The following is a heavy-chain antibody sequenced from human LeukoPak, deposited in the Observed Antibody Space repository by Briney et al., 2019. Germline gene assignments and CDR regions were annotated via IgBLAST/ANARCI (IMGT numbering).Heavy chain of an antibody. J-gene: IGHJ6*02. CDR2: ISSSTSYI. V-gene: IGHV3-21*01. Sequence: PGGSLRLSCAASEFTFNDYNMNWVRQAPGKGLEWVSSISSSTSYIYYADSVKGRFTISRDTAKNSLYLQMNSLRAEDTAVYYCARERPGGGSCYASVTAYYHYYGMDVWGQGTTVTVSS. CDR3: ARERPGGGSCYASVTAYYHYYGMDV. CDR1: EFTFNDYN. D-gene: IGHD2-15*01.